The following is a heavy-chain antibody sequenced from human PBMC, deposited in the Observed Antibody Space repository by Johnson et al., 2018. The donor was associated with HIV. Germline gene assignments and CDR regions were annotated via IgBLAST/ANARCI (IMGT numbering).Heavy chain of an antibody. J-gene: IGHJ3*02. Sequence: VQLVESGGGVVQPGRSLRLSCAASGFTFSSYGMHWVRQAPGKGLEWVAVISYDGSNKYYADSVQGRFTISRDNSKNTLYLQMNSLRAEDTAVYYCARALVDDAFDIWGQGTMVTVS. D-gene: IGHD1-26*01. CDR2: ISYDGSNK. CDR3: ARALVDDAFDI. CDR1: GFTFSSYG. V-gene: IGHV3-30*19.